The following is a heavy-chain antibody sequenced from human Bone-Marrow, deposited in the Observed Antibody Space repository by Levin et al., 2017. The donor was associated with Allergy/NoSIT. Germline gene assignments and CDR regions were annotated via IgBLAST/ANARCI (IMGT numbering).Heavy chain of an antibody. Sequence: ETLSLTCAASGFTFSNAWMSWVRQAPGKGLEWVGRIKSKTDGGTTDYAAPVKGRFTISRDDSKNTLYLQMNSLKTEDTAVYYCTTDGGPITIFGVVIKGFDAFDIWGQGTMVTVSS. J-gene: IGHJ3*02. CDR1: GFTFSNAW. D-gene: IGHD3-3*01. V-gene: IGHV3-15*01. CDR2: IKSKTDGGTT. CDR3: TTDGGPITIFGVVIKGFDAFDI.